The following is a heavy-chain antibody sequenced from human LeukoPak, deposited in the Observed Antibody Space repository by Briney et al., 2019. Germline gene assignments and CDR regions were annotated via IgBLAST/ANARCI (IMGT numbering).Heavy chain of an antibody. CDR1: GYTFTSYG. CDR3: AISQMGDYFDY. V-gene: IGHV1-18*04. J-gene: IGHJ4*02. Sequence: ASVKVSCKASGYTFTSYGISWVRQAPGQGLEWMGWISAYNGNTNYARKLQGRVTMTTDTSTSTAYMELRSLRSDDTAVYYCAISQMGDYFDYWGQGTLVTVSS. D-gene: IGHD3-16*01. CDR2: ISAYNGNT.